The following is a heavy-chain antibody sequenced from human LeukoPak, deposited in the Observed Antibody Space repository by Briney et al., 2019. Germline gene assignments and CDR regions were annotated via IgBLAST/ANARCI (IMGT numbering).Heavy chain of an antibody. D-gene: IGHD5-12*01. Sequence: GGSLRLSCAASGFTFSSYAMHWVRQAPGKGLEYVSAISSNGGSTYYANSVKGRFTISRDNSKNTLYLQMGSLRAEDMAVYYCVRGLGLRYPLDYWGQGTLVTVS. V-gene: IGHV3-64*01. CDR1: GFTFSSYA. CDR2: ISSNGGST. J-gene: IGHJ4*02. CDR3: VRGLGLRYPLDY.